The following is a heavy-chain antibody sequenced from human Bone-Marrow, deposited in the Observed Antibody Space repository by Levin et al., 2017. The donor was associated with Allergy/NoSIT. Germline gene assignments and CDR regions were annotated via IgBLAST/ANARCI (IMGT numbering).Heavy chain of an antibody. CDR2: FSSSGTTI. CDR1: GFTFSRSS. Sequence: GGSLRLSCVTSGFTFSRSSMNWVRQAPGKGLEWISSFSSSGTTIYYADSVKGRFTVSRDNGKNSLYLQMYSLRAEDTAVYYCARDVYGDYPFDYWGQGTLVTVSS. D-gene: IGHD4-17*01. J-gene: IGHJ4*02. CDR3: ARDVYGDYPFDY. V-gene: IGHV3-48*01.